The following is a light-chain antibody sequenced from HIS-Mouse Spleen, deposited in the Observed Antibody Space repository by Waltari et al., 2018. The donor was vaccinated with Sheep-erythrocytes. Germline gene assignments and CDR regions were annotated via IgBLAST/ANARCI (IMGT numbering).Light chain of an antibody. CDR3: QSADSSGTYVV. CDR2: KDN. J-gene: IGLJ2*01. V-gene: IGLV3-25*03. Sequence: SYELTQPPSVSMSPGQTARITCSGDALPKQYAYWYQQKPGKSPVLVIYKDNERPSGIPGRFSGSSSGTTVTLTISGVQAEDEADYYCQSADSSGTYVVFGGGTKLTVL. CDR1: ALPKQY.